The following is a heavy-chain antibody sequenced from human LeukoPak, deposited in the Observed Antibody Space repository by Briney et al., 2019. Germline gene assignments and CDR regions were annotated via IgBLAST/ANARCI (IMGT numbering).Heavy chain of an antibody. J-gene: IGHJ4*02. CDR1: GGSISNYY. V-gene: IGHV4-59*01. CDR3: ARDRSEFDY. CDR2: IYYSGST. Sequence: SETLSLTCTVSGGSISNYYWAWIRQPPGKGLEWIGYIYYSGSTNYNPSLNSRVTVSVDTSKNQFSLKLSSVTAADTAVYYCARDRSEFDYWGQGTLVTVSS.